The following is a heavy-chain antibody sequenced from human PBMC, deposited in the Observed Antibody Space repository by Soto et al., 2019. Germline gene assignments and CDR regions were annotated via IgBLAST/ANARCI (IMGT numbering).Heavy chain of an antibody. Sequence: LGESLKISCKGSGYSFTSYWIGWVRQMPGKGLEWMGIIYPGDSDTRYSPSFQGQVTISADKSISTAYLQWSSLKASDTAMYYCARQLPGDFWSGSPLYYYYGMDVWGQGTTVTVSS. CDR2: IYPGDSDT. J-gene: IGHJ6*02. CDR1: GYSFTSYW. CDR3: ARQLPGDFWSGSPLYYYYGMDV. V-gene: IGHV5-51*01. D-gene: IGHD3-3*01.